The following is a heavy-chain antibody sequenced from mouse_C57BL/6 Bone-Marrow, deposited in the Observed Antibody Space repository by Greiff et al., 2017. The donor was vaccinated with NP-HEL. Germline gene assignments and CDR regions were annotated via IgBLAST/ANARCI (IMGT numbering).Heavy chain of an antibody. Sequence: EVKLMESGGGLVQPGGSLSLSCAASGFTFTDYYMSWVRQPPGKALEWLGFIRNKANGYTTEYSASVKGRFTISRDNSQSILYLQMNALRAEDSATYYCARFYSNSWFAYWGQGTLVTVSA. CDR2: IRNKANGYTT. CDR3: ARFYSNSWFAY. V-gene: IGHV7-3*01. J-gene: IGHJ3*01. CDR1: GFTFTDYY. D-gene: IGHD2-5*01.